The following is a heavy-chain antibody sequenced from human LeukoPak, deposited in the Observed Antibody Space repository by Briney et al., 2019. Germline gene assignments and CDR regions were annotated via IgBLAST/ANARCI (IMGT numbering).Heavy chain of an antibody. J-gene: IGHJ5*02. Sequence: WASVKVSCKASGYTFTGYYMHWVRQAPGQGLEWMGWINPNSGGTNYAQKFQGRVTMTRDTSISTAYMELSRLRSDDTAVYYCARVQQLVDLIDWFDPWGQGTLVTVSS. V-gene: IGHV1-2*02. CDR3: ARVQQLVDLIDWFDP. D-gene: IGHD6-6*01. CDR1: GYTFTGYY. CDR2: INPNSGGT.